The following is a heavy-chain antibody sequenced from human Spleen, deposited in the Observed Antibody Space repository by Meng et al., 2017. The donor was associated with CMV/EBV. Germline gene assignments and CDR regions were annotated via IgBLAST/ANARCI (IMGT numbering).Heavy chain of an antibody. CDR3: ARYGDYYYYGMDV. V-gene: IGHV4-39*07. CDR1: GASISSNNYY. J-gene: IGHJ6*02. Sequence: SETLSLTCTVSGASISSNNYYWGWIRQPPGKGLEWIGSIYYDGSTHYNPSLRSRVTISIDSSKNRFSLKMRSVTVADTAVYYCARYGDYYYYGMDVWGQGTTVTVSS. CDR2: IYYDGST. D-gene: IGHD4-17*01.